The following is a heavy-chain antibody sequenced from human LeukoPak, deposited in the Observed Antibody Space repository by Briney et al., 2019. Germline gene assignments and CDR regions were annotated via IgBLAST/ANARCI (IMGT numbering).Heavy chain of an antibody. CDR2: ISGSGANT. CDR1: GFTFDNYA. V-gene: IGHV3-23*01. CDR3: ARAGDSSGLDAFDI. Sequence: GGSLRLSCAASGFTFDNYAMTWVRQAPGKGLEWVSSISGSGANTYYADSVKGRFTISRDKSRNTLYLQMNSLRAEDTAVYYCARAGDSSGLDAFDIWGQGTMVTVSS. D-gene: IGHD3-22*01. J-gene: IGHJ3*02.